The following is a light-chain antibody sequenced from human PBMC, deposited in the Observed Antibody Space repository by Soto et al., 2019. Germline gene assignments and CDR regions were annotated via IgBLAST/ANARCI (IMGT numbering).Light chain of an antibody. CDR1: QDISNY. V-gene: IGKV1-33*01. Sequence: DIQMTQSPSSLSASVGDRVTITCQASQDISNYLNWYQQKPGKAPKLLIYDASNLETGVPSRFSGSGSGTDFTFTISSLQPEDIATYYCQQYDNLLSWTFSQGTKVEIK. CDR2: DAS. CDR3: QQYDNLLSWT. J-gene: IGKJ1*01.